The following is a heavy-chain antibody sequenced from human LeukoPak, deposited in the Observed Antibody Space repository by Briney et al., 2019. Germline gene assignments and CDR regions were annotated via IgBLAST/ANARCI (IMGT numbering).Heavy chain of an antibody. Sequence: SETLSLTCIVSGGSISSYYWSWIRQPPGKGLEWIGYIYYSGSTNYNPSLKSRVTISVDTSKNQFSLKLSSVTAADTAVYYCARGPSPYYYDSSGYSDWGQGTLVTVSS. J-gene: IGHJ4*02. V-gene: IGHV4-59*01. D-gene: IGHD3-22*01. CDR1: GGSISSYY. CDR2: IYYSGST. CDR3: ARGPSPYYYDSSGYSD.